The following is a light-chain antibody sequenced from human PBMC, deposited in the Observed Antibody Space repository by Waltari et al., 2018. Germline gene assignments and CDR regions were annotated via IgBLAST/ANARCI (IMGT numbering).Light chain of an antibody. Sequence: QSVLTQPPSASGAPGPRVTISCSGRSSNLGTNVVNWYQQIPGTAPKLLIYRNDQRPSGVPDRFSGSKSGTSASLAISGLQSEDEGDYYCASWDDSPNGRWVFGGGTKLTVL. CDR3: ASWDDSPNGRWV. CDR2: RND. CDR1: SSNLGTNV. V-gene: IGLV1-44*01. J-gene: IGLJ3*02.